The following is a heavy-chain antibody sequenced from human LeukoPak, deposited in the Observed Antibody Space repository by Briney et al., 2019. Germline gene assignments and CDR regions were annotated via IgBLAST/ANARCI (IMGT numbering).Heavy chain of an antibody. CDR1: GGSLSSGDYY. CDR3: ASQTLGYWYFAL. V-gene: IGHV4-30-4*01. Sequence: SQTLSLTCTVSGGSLSSGDYYWSWIRQPPGKGLEWTGYIYYGGSTYFNPSLNIQIPISPDTSKHQSSLQLSSVTAADTAVYYCASQTLGYWYFALWGRGPLVTVSS. J-gene: IGHJ2*01. D-gene: IGHD3-10*01. CDR2: IYYGGST.